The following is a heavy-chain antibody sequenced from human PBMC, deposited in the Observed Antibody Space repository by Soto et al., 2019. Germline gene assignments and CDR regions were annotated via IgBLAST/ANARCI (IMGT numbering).Heavy chain of an antibody. J-gene: IGHJ4*02. CDR3: ARDVKRLSYFAF. CDR1: GGSIRSYS. CDR2: ISYSGST. Sequence: SETLYLTCTVSGGSIRSYSWSWILQPPGKGLEWIGDISYSGSTNNNPSLKSRVTISVDTSKNQLSLKLRSVTAADTAVYYCARDVKRLSYFAFWGQGTLVPVSS. V-gene: IGHV4-59*01. D-gene: IGHD5-18*01.